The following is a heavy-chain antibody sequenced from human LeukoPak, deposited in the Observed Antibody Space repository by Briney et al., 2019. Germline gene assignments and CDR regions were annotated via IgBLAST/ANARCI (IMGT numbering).Heavy chain of an antibody. V-gene: IGHV3-23*01. J-gene: IGHJ6*04. Sequence: PGGSLTLSCAASGCTFSSYAMSWVRQAPGKGLEWVSAISGSGGSTYYADPVKGRFTISRDNSKNTVYLQMKSLRAEDTAVYYCAKEGDGMDVWGKGTTVTVSS. D-gene: IGHD1-26*01. CDR3: AKEGDGMDV. CDR2: ISGSGGST. CDR1: GCTFSSYA.